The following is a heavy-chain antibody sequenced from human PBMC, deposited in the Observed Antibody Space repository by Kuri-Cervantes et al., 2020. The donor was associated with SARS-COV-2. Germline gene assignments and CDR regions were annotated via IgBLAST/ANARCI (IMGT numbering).Heavy chain of an antibody. D-gene: IGHD3-3*01. CDR2: RSTYSGDT. J-gene: IGHJ4*02. CDR3: VRDPDFWSGYLD. V-gene: IGHV1-18*01. Sequence: ASVKVSCKASGYTFMSYGISWVRQAPGQGLEWVGWRSTYSGDTNYAQNLQGRVTMTTDTFTSTVYMELRNLGSDDTAMYYCVRDPDFWSGYLDWGQGTLVTVSS. CDR1: GYTFMSYG.